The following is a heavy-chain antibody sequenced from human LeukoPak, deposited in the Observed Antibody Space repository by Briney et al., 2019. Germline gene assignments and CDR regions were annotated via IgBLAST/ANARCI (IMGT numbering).Heavy chain of an antibody. CDR3: ARMELELLWFGEDWFDP. CDR1: GYTFTSYG. CDR2: ISAYNGNT. D-gene: IGHD3-10*01. J-gene: IGHJ5*02. V-gene: IGHV1-18*01. Sequence: GASVKVSCKASGYTFTSYGISWVRQAPGQGLEWMGWISAYNGNTNYAQKLQGRVTMTTDTSTSTAYMELRSLRSDDTAVYYCARMELELLWFGEDWFDPRGQGTLVTVSS.